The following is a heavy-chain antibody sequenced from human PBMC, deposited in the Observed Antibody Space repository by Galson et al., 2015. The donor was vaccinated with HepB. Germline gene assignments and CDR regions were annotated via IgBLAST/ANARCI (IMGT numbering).Heavy chain of an antibody. V-gene: IGHV3-15*01. CDR3: TTDVYYSTYWSWLDP. CDR2: IKSKTDGETT. J-gene: IGHJ5*02. D-gene: IGHD2-8*02. CDR1: GFPFNNAW. Sequence: CAASGFPFNNAWMTWVRQAPGRGLEWVGRIKSKTDGETTDYAAPVKGRLTISRDDSKNSLYLQMNSLKTEDTAVYYCTTDVYYSTYWSWLDPWGQGTLVTVSS.